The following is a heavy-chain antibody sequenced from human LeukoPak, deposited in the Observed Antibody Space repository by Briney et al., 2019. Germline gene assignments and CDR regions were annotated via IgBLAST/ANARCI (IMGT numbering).Heavy chain of an antibody. J-gene: IGHJ6*03. CDR2: INHSGST. V-gene: IGHV4-34*01. CDR3: ARILARQFTSFSDSSPYTYYYMDV. CDR1: GGSFSGHY. Sequence: SETLSLTCAVYGGSFSGHYWSWIRQPPGKGLEWIGEINHSGSTNYNPSLKSRVTISVDTSKNQFSLRLSSLTAADTAVYYCARILARQFTSFSDSSPYTYYYMDVWGKGTTVTVSS. D-gene: IGHD2/OR15-2a*01.